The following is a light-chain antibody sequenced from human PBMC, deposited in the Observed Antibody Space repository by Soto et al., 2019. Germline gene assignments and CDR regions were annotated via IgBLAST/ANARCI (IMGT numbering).Light chain of an antibody. Sequence: QSVLTQPRSVSGSPGQSVTISCTGTSRDVCGYNYVYWYQQPAGKAPKFLIYDVSERPSGVTDRSSGSKTGNTASLTSSGLQAEDEADYSGGSYAGSYIFVFGTGT. J-gene: IGLJ1*01. CDR1: SRDVCGYNY. CDR3: GSYAGSYIFV. V-gene: IGLV2-11*01. CDR2: DVS.